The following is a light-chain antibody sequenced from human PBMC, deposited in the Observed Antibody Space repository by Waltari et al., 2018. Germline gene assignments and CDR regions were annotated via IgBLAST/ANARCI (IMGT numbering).Light chain of an antibody. V-gene: IGLV4-69*01. CDR1: SGHSSNV. Sequence: QLVVTQSPSASAPLGASVKLTCTLSSGHSSNVIAWLQQRPEKGPRYLMKVKSDGSHSKGDEIPDRFSGSSSGAERYLTIASLQSDDEADYYCQTGGHGTWVFGGGTKLTVL. CDR3: QTGGHGTWV. J-gene: IGLJ3*02. CDR2: VKSDGSH.